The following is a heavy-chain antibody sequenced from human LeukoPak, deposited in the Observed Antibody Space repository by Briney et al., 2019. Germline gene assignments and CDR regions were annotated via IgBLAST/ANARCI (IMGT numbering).Heavy chain of an antibody. CDR1: GGSISSYY. J-gene: IGHJ4*02. D-gene: IGHD5-18*01. CDR3: ARGRQLWLQDY. Sequence: SETLSLTCTVSGGSISSYYWSWIRQPPGKGLEWIGYIYYSGSTNYNPSLKSRVTISVDTSKNQFSLKLSSVTAADTDVYYCARGRQLWLQDYWGQGTLVTVSS. CDR2: IYYSGST. V-gene: IGHV4-59*01.